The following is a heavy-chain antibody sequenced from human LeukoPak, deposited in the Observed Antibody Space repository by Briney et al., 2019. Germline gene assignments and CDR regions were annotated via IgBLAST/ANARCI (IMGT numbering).Heavy chain of an antibody. CDR2: IYYSGST. CDR3: AREREERGYSYGYNY. D-gene: IGHD5-18*01. CDR1: GVSVSSGSYY. Sequence: SETLSRTCTVSGVSVSSGSYYWSWIRQPPGKGLEWIGNIYYSGSTNYNPSLKSRVTISVDTSKNQFSLKLSSVTAADTAVYYCAREREERGYSYGYNYWGQGTLVTVSS. V-gene: IGHV4-61*01. J-gene: IGHJ4*02.